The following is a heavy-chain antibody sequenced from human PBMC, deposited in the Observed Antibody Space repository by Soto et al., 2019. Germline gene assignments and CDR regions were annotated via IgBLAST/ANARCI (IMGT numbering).Heavy chain of an antibody. CDR2: ISSSGSTI. J-gene: IGHJ6*03. CDR3: ARTMVRGVMTLQHYYYMDV. V-gene: IGHV3-11*01. D-gene: IGHD3-10*01. CDR1: GFTFSDYY. Sequence: QVQLVESGGGLVKPGGSLRLSCAASGFTFSDYYISWIRQAPGKGLEWVSYISSSGSTIYYADSVKGRFTISRDNAKNSLYLQMNSLRAEDTAVYYCARTMVRGVMTLQHYYYMDVWVKGTTVTVSS.